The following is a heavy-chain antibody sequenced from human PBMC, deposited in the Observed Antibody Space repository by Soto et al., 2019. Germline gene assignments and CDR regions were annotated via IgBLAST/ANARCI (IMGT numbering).Heavy chain of an antibody. V-gene: IGHV1-18*04. CDR1: GYTFTSYG. CDR3: ARDPHPPYYDFWSGYYSHYYYYYRMDV. D-gene: IGHD3-3*01. J-gene: IGHJ6*02. Sequence: ASVKVSCKASGYTFTSYGISWVRQAPGQGLEWMGWISAYNGNTNYAQKLQGRVTMTTDTSTSTAYMELRSLRSDDTAVYYCARDPHPPYYDFWSGYYSHYYYYYRMDVRGQGHSVT. CDR2: ISAYNGNT.